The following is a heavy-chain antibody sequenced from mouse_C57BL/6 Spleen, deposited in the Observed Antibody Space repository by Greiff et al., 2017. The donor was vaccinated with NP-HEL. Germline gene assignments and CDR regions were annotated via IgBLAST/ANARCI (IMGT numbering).Heavy chain of an antibody. CDR1: GYTFTSYW. CDR3: AREGRWLLYCDY. D-gene: IGHD2-3*01. Sequence: QVQLQQPGAELVRPGSSVKLSCKASGYTFTSYWMHWVKQRPIQGLEWIGNIDPSDSETHYNQKFKDKATLTVDKSSSTAYMQLSSLTSEDSAVYYCAREGRWLLYCDYWGQGTTLTVSS. CDR2: IDPSDSET. J-gene: IGHJ2*01. V-gene: IGHV1-52*01.